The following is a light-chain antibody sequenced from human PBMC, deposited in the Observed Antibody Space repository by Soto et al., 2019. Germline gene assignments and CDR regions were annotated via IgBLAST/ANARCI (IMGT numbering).Light chain of an antibody. CDR2: GAS. J-gene: IGKJ5*01. CDR1: QDIDTW. V-gene: IGKV1D-16*01. Sequence: DIQMTQSPSSLSASLGDRVTITCRASQDIDTWLAWYRQKPGKAPKSLIYGASSLQSGVPSRFSGSGSGTDFTLTISSLQPEDFATYFCQQYNSYPITFDQGTRLEIK. CDR3: QQYNSYPIT.